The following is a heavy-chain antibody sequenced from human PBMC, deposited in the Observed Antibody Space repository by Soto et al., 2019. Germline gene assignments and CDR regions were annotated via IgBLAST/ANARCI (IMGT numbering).Heavy chain of an antibody. CDR3: ARGHKDYDFWRSYFDY. CDR2: IYYSGST. D-gene: IGHD3-3*01. V-gene: IGHV4-31*03. Sequence: TLSLTCTVSGGSISSGCYYWICILQHAGKGLEWIGYIYYSGSTYYKPSLKSRVTISVDTSKNQFSLKLSAVTAADTAVYYCARGHKDYDFWRSYFDYWGQGPRVTVSS. J-gene: IGHJ4*02. CDR1: GGSISSGCYY.